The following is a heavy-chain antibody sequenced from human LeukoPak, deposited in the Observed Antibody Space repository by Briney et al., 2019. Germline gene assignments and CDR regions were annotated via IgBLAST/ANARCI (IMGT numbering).Heavy chain of an antibody. CDR1: GYTFTSYD. CDR3: AREHKYYYDSSGYYYGGSWFDP. D-gene: IGHD3-22*01. CDR2: MNPNSGNT. J-gene: IGHJ5*02. V-gene: IGHV1-8*01. Sequence: WASVKVSCKASGYTFTSYDINWVRQATGQGLEWMGWMNPNSGNTGYAQKFQGRVTMTRDTSISTAYMELSRLRSDDTAVYYCAREHKYYYDSSGYYYGGSWFDPWGQGTLVTVSS.